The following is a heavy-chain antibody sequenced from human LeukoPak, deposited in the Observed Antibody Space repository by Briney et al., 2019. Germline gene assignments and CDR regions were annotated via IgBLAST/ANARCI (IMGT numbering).Heavy chain of an antibody. J-gene: IGHJ6*02. CDR1: GFTFSSYG. CDR2: ISYDGSNK. Sequence: GGSLRLSCAASGFTFSSYGMHWVRQAPGKGLEWVAVISYDGSNKYYADSVKGRFTISRDNSKNTLYLQMNSLRVEDTAVYYCAKGVTMVRGVIKSSYYGMDVWGQGTTVTVSS. D-gene: IGHD3-10*01. CDR3: AKGVTMVRGVIKSSYYGMDV. V-gene: IGHV3-30*18.